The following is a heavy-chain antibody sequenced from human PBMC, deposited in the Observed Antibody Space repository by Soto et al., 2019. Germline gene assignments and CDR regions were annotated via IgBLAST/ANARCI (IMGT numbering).Heavy chain of an antibody. CDR2: IHYSGTT. CDR3: ARLNWIVELLYFDY. J-gene: IGHJ4*02. Sequence: QVQLQESGQGLVKPSETLSLTCTVSGGSISSYYCSWIRQSPGKGLEWIGYIHYSGTTNYNPSLKSRVTISADTSKNQFSLKVRSVTAADTAVYYCARLNWIVELLYFDYWGQGTLVTVSS. V-gene: IGHV4-59*08. CDR1: GGSISSYY. D-gene: IGHD3-10*01.